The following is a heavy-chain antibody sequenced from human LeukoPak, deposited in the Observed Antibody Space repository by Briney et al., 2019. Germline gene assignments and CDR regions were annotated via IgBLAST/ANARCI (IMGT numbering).Heavy chain of an antibody. CDR3: VQDSYAISSSGSTFAS. D-gene: IGHD2-2*01. CDR2: ITSNSGYV. J-gene: IGHJ4*02. V-gene: IGHV3-9*03. Sequence: GGSLRLSCTVSGFIFEDYAMHWVRQAPGKGLEWVSSITSNSGYVAYADSVKGRFSISRDNAKNSLYLQMNSLRTEDMAVYYCVQDSYAISSSGSTFASWGQGTLVTVSS. CDR1: GFIFEDYA.